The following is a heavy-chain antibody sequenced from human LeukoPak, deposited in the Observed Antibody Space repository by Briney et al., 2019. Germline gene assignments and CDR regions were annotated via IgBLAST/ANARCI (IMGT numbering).Heavy chain of an antibody. J-gene: IGHJ4*02. D-gene: IGHD3-10*01. CDR3: AKATDGPSGSNAFDY. Sequence: GGSLRLSCAASGFTFDDYAMHWVRQAPGKGLEWVSGISWNSGSIGYADSVKGRFTISRDNAKNPLYLQMNSLRAEDTALYYCAKATDGPSGSNAFDYWGQGTLVTVSS. V-gene: IGHV3-9*01. CDR1: GFTFDDYA. CDR2: ISWNSGSI.